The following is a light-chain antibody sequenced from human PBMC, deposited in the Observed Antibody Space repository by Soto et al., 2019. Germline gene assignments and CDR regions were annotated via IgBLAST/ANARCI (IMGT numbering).Light chain of an antibody. CDR2: DVS. V-gene: IGLV2-14*03. J-gene: IGLJ1*01. Sequence: GXPGQSITISCTGTSSDVGGYNYVSWYQQHPGKAPKLMIYDVSNRPSGVSNRFSGSKSGNTASLTISGLQAEDEGDYYCSSYTRSNTYVFGTGTKVTVL. CDR3: SSYTRSNTYV. CDR1: SSDVGGYNY.